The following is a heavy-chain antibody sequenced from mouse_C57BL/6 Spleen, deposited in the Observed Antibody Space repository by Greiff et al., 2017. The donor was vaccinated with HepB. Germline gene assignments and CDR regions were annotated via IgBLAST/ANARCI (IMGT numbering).Heavy chain of an antibody. CDR3: AYGGGTAQATLAY. CDR2: IHPNSGST. Sequence: QVQLQQPGAEPVKPGASVKLSCKASGYTFTSYWMHWVKQRPGQGLEWIGMIHPNSGSTNYNEKFKSKATLTVDKSSSTAYMQLSSLTSEDSAVYYCAYGGGTAQATLAYWGQGTLVTVSA. D-gene: IGHD3-2*02. CDR1: GYTFTSYW. J-gene: IGHJ3*01. V-gene: IGHV1-64*01.